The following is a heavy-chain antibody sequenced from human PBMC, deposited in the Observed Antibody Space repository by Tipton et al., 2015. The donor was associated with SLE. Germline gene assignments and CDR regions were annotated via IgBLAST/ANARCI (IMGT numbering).Heavy chain of an antibody. V-gene: IGHV3-48*01. CDR2: ISSSSSTI. J-gene: IGHJ3*02. Sequence: SGFTFSSYSMNWVRQAPGKGLEWVSYISSSSSTIYYADSVKGRFTISRDNAKNSLYLQMNSLRAEDTAVYYCAREVTTVPGGAFDIWGQGTMVTVSS. CDR3: AREVTTVPGGAFDI. CDR1: GFTFSSYS. D-gene: IGHD4-17*01.